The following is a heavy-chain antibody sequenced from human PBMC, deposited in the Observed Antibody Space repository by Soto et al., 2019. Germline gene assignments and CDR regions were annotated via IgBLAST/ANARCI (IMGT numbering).Heavy chain of an antibody. Sequence: SETLSLTCFVSGGSVTSYHWSWIRQFPGKGLEWIAYTSYTGNTNYNPSLQSRVTISLDTSKNQLSLKLTSMTAADTAVYYCARDSPPDYDFWSGSLYGMDVWGQGTTVTVSS. CDR1: GGSVTSYH. D-gene: IGHD3-3*01. V-gene: IGHV4-59*02. CDR3: ARDSPPDYDFWSGSLYGMDV. J-gene: IGHJ6*02. CDR2: TSYTGNT.